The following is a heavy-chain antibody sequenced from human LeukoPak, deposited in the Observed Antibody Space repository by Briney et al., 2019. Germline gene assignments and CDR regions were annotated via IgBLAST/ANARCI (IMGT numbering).Heavy chain of an antibody. CDR1: GYTFTSYG. V-gene: IGHV1-18*04. D-gene: IGHD3-9*01. J-gene: IGHJ4*02. CDR3: ATAPLVFPFDS. CDR2: ISSYNGNT. Sequence: GASVKVSCKASGYTFTSYGFGWVRQAPGQGLEWMGWISSYNGNTNYAQKFQGRVTMTTNTSTTTASLELRSLTVDDTAIYYCATAPLVFPFDSWGQGTLVTVSS.